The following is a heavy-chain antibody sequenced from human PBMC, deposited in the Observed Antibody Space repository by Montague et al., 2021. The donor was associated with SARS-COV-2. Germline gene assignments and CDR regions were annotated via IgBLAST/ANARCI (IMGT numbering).Heavy chain of an antibody. D-gene: IGHD1-26*01. CDR1: GLTFSSYS. Sequence: SLRLSCAASGLTFSSYSMNWVRQAPGKGLEWVSSISSSSSYIYYADSVKGRFTISRDNAKNSLYLQMNSLRAEDTAVYYCARPSLRWELPDAFDIWGQGTMVTGSS. J-gene: IGHJ3*02. V-gene: IGHV3-21*01. CDR2: ISSSSSYI. CDR3: ARPSLRWELPDAFDI.